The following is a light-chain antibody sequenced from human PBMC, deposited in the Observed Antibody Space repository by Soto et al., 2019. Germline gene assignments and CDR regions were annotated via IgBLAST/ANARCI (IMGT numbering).Light chain of an antibody. Sequence: EIVMNLPPCTLSLSQSERATLSCMSSQSLSRRSLAWYQQKPGQAPRLPISDASNRAADIPDRFSGSGSGTDFTLTINRLEPEDFAVYYCQQYAGSPRTFGQVT. CDR1: QSLSRRS. CDR3: QQYAGSPRT. V-gene: IGKV3-20*01. CDR2: DAS. J-gene: IGKJ1*01.